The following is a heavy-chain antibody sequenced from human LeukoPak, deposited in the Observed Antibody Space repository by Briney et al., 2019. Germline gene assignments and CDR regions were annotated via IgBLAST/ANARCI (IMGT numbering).Heavy chain of an antibody. J-gene: IGHJ3*02. CDR1: GFTLSSSA. CDR3: ARRGDSSSSGPFDI. D-gene: IGHD6-6*01. CDR2: ISNNGGYT. Sequence: GGSLRLSCAASGFTLSSSAMSWVRQAPGKGLEWVSAISNNGGYTYYADSVQGRFTISRDNSKSTLCLQMNSLRAEDTAVYYCARRGDSSSSGPFDIWGQGTMVTVSS. V-gene: IGHV3-23*01.